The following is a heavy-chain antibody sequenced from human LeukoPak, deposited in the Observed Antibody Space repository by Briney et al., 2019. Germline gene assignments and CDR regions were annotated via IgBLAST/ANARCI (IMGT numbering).Heavy chain of an antibody. Sequence: GSLRLSCAASGFTFSSYSMNWVRQAPGKGLEWVGYIYYSGNTNSNPSLKSRLTISVDTSKNQFSLKLRSVTAADTTVYYCAGAREFSSSSGRAYYFDFWGQGTLVTVSS. V-gene: IGHV4-59*01. CDR1: GFTFSSYS. D-gene: IGHD6-6*01. J-gene: IGHJ4*02. CDR2: IYYSGNT. CDR3: AGAREFSSSSGRAYYFDF.